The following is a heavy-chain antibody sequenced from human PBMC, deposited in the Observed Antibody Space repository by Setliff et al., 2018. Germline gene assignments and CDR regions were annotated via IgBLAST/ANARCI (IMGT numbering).Heavy chain of an antibody. CDR1: GGSISSYY. J-gene: IGHJ6*03. CDR2: IYIGGSA. CDR3: AREQWLDPLGYYYMDV. D-gene: IGHD6-19*01. V-gene: IGHV4-4*07. Sequence: SSETLSLTCTVSGGSISSYYWSWIRQPAGKGLEWIGHIYIGGSANYNPSLKSRVTMSIDTSKNQFSLKLNSVTAADMAVYYCAREQWLDPLGYYYMDVWAKGTTVTVS.